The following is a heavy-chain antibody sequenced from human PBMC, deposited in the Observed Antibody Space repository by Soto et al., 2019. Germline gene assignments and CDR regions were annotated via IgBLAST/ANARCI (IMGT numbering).Heavy chain of an antibody. D-gene: IGHD2-8*01. CDR2: TSHRGNT. V-gene: IGHV4-4*02. CDR3: ARNGGRFFDY. CDR1: DGCINSKTW. J-gene: IGHJ4*02. Sequence: SETLALTCVVSDGCINSKTWWSWVRQPPDKGLEWIGETSHRGNTKYKPSLKSRVTISVDRSKSQFSLRLTSVTAADTAVYYCARNGGRFFDYWGPGTLVTVSS.